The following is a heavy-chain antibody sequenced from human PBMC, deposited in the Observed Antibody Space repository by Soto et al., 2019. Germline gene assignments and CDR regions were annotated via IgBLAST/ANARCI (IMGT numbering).Heavy chain of an antibody. CDR3: ARGAELHLGELSLDDAFDI. V-gene: IGHV1-18*01. Sequence: ASVKVSCKASGYTFTSYGISWVRQAPGQGLEWMGWISAYNGNTNYAQKLQGRVTMTTDTSTSTAYMELRSLRSDDTAVYYCARGAELHLGELSLDDAFDIWGQGTMVTVSS. CDR2: ISAYNGNT. CDR1: GYTFTSYG. D-gene: IGHD3-16*02. J-gene: IGHJ3*02.